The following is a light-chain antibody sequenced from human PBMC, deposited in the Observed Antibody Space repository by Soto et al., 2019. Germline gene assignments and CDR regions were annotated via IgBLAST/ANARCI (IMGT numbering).Light chain of an antibody. CDR2: SNN. J-gene: IGLJ3*02. V-gene: IGLV1-44*01. Sequence: QSVLTQPSSASGTPGQRVTISCSGSSSNIGSNTVNWYQQLPGTAPQLLIYSNNQRPSGVPDRFSGSKSGTSASLAISALQSEDEADYYCAAWDDSLNGVVFGGGTKLTVL. CDR1: SSNIGSNT. CDR3: AAWDDSLNGVV.